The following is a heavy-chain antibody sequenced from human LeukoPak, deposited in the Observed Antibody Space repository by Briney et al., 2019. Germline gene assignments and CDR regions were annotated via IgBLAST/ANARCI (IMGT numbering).Heavy chain of an antibody. CDR3: PLWFGERKFDY. CDR1: GGSISSYY. J-gene: IGHJ4*02. D-gene: IGHD3-10*01. Sequence: SETLSLTCTVSGGSISSYYWSWIRQPPGKGLEWIGYIYYSGSTNYNPSLKSRVTISVDTSKNQFSLKLSSVTAADTAVYYCPLWFGERKFDYWGQGTLVTVSS. V-gene: IGHV4-59*12. CDR2: IYYSGST.